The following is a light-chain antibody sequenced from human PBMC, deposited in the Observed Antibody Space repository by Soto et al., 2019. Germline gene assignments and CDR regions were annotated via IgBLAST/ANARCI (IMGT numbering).Light chain of an antibody. Sequence: QSALTQPASVSGSHGQSITISCTGTSSDVGSYNLVSWYQQHPGKAPKLMIYEGSKRPSGVSNRFSGSKSGNTASLTISGLQAEDEADYYCCSYKVFGGGTKLTVL. V-gene: IGLV2-23*01. J-gene: IGLJ2*01. CDR3: CSYKV. CDR2: EGS. CDR1: SSDVGSYNL.